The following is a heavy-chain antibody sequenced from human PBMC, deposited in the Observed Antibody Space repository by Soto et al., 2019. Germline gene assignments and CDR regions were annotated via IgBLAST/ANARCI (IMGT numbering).Heavy chain of an antibody. CDR2: IVPIFRTA. CDR3: ARETSAPGTFREDASDI. CDR1: GDTFSNYV. J-gene: IGHJ3*02. Sequence: QVQLVQSGAEVKKPGSSVKVACKVSGDTFSNYVINWVRQAPGQGLEWMGAIVPIFRTANYAQKFQGRVTITADEFTITAYMELSGRRSDDTATYYCARETSAPGTFREDASDISGQGTLVTVSS. V-gene: IGHV1-69*12. D-gene: IGHD6-13*01.